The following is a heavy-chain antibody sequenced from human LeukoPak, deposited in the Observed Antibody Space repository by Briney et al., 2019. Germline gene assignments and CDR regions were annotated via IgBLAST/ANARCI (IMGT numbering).Heavy chain of an antibody. CDR3: AKFRGNPSPD. CDR2: ISGSGGST. Sequence: GGSLRLSCAASGFTFSSYGVHWVRQAPGKGLEWVSGISGSGGSTSYADSVKGRFTISRDNSKNTVDLHMTSLRVEDTAVYYCAKFRGNPSPDWGQGTLVTVSS. J-gene: IGHJ1*01. D-gene: IGHD1-14*01. CDR1: GFTFSSYG. V-gene: IGHV3-23*01.